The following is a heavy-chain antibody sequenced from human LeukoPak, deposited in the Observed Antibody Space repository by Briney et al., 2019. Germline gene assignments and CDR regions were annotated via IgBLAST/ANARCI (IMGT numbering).Heavy chain of an antibody. Sequence: GGSLRLSCAASGFTFNSYAMSWVRQAPGKGLVWVSRINSDGSSTSHADSVKGRFTISRDNAKSTLYLQMNSLRSEDTAVYYCARGPQRGAAANYYGMDVWGQGTTVTVSS. CDR3: ARGPQRGAAANYYGMDV. V-gene: IGHV3-74*01. CDR1: GFTFNSYA. D-gene: IGHD2-2*01. J-gene: IGHJ6*02. CDR2: INSDGSST.